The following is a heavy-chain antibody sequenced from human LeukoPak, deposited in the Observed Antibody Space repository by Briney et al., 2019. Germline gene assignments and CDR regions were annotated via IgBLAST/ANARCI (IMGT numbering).Heavy chain of an antibody. V-gene: IGHV1-69*06. CDR3: ATVPCSGGSCYSGGLYYYYYMDV. J-gene: IGHJ6*03. CDR2: IIPIFGTA. Sequence: GASVKVSCKASGGTFSSYAISWVRQAPGQGLEWMGGIIPIFGTANYAQKFQGRVTITADKSTSTAYMELSSLRSEDTAVYYCATVPCSGGSCYSGGLYYYYYMDVWGKGTTVTVSS. D-gene: IGHD2-15*01. CDR1: GGTFSSYA.